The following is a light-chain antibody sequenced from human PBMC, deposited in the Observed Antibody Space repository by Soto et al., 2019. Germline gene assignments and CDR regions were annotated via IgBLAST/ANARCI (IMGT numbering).Light chain of an antibody. CDR3: QQLNSYPFT. J-gene: IGKJ3*01. Sequence: DIQLTQSPSFLSASVGDRVTITCRASQGISSYLAWYQQRPGKAPKLLIYAASTLQSGVPSRFSGSGSGTDFTLTISRLQPEDFATYSCQQLNSYPFTFGPGTKVDIK. V-gene: IGKV1-9*01. CDR1: QGISSY. CDR2: AAS.